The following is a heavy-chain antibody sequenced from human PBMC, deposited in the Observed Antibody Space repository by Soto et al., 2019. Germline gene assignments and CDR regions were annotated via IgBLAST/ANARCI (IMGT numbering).Heavy chain of an antibody. CDR2: ISYDGSNK. CDR3: ARGRYSSSWYYFDY. V-gene: IGHV3-30-3*01. D-gene: IGHD6-13*01. Sequence: GGSLRLSCGASGFTFGGYARHWVRQAPGKGLEWVAVISYDGSNKYYADSVKGRFTISRDNSKNTLYLQMNSLRAEDTAVYYCARGRYSSSWYYFDYWGQGTLVTVSS. J-gene: IGHJ4*02. CDR1: GFTFGGYA.